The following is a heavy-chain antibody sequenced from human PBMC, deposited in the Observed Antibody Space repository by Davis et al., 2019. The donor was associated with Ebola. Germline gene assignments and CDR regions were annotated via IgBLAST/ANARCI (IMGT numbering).Heavy chain of an antibody. CDR2: IYYSGST. CDR1: GDSIGSSSYY. D-gene: IGHD2-15*01. V-gene: IGHV4-39*07. Sequence: SETLSLTCTVSGDSIGSSSYYWGWIRQPPGKGLEWIGSIYYSGSTNYNPSLMSRVTISADTSKNQFSLKLRSLTAADTAVYYCARGAHCSGGSCSTSIYYYYGMDVWGQGTTVTVSS. CDR3: ARGAHCSGGSCSTSIYYYYGMDV. J-gene: IGHJ6*02.